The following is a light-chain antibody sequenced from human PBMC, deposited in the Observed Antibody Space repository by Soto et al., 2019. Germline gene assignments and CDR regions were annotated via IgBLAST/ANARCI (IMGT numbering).Light chain of an antibody. CDR1: SSDVGTYNY. J-gene: IGLJ1*01. CDR3: CSYAGTYLYV. Sequence: QSALTQPRSVSGSPGQSVTISCTGTSSDVGTYNYVSWYQQHTGKAPKLMIYDVSKRPSGVPDRFSGSKSDNTASLTISGLQAEDEADYSCCSYAGTYLYVFGPGTKLTVL. V-gene: IGLV2-11*01. CDR2: DVS.